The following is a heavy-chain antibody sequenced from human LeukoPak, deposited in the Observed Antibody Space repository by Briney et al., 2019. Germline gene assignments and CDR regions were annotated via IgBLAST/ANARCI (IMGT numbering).Heavy chain of an antibody. V-gene: IGHV4-59*11. CDR1: GGSISSHY. Sequence: SETLSLTCTVSGGSISSHYWSWIRQPPGKGLEWIGYIYYSGSTNYNPSLKSRVTISVDTSKNQFSLKLSSVTAADTAVYYCAGSSSSPSYYFDYWGQGTLVTVSS. D-gene: IGHD6-6*01. CDR3: AGSSSSPSYYFDY. CDR2: IYYSGST. J-gene: IGHJ4*02.